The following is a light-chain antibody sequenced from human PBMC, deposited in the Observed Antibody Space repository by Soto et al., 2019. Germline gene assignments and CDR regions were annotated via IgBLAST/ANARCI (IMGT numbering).Light chain of an antibody. CDR2: DAS. CDR3: QQYDNLPIT. Sequence: DLPMNQSPSSLSASVGDRVTVTCQASQDISNRLNWYQQKPGKAPKLLIYDASNLETGVPSRFSGSRSGTDFKFIISSLQPEDVATYYCQQYDNLPITFAQGTRLEIK. CDR1: QDISNR. J-gene: IGKJ5*01. V-gene: IGKV1-33*01.